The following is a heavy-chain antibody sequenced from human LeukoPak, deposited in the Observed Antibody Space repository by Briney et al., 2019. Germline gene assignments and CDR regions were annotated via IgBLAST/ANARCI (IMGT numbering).Heavy chain of an antibody. Sequence: GGSLRLSCAASGFTVSSNYMSWVRQAPGKGLEWVSVIFSGGSTYYDDAVKGRLTIPRDNSKNTVYLQMNSLRSEDTAVYNCAREGNYYDMDVWGQGTTVTVSS. CDR1: GFTVSSNY. CDR3: AREGNYYDMDV. V-gene: IGHV3-53*01. CDR2: IFSGGST. J-gene: IGHJ6*02.